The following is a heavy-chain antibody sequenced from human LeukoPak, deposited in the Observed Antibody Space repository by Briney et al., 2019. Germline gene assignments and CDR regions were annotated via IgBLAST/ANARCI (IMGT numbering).Heavy chain of an antibody. CDR1: EFSFNSHW. CDR3: ARDGEAAGLYFDY. CDR2: INQDGSEK. J-gene: IGHJ4*02. V-gene: IGHV3-7*01. Sequence: GGSLRLSCAVSEFSFNSHWMNWVRQAPGRGLEWVASINQDGSEKYYADSVKGRFIMSRDNAKNSLYLQMNSLRVEDTAIYYCARDGEAAGLYFDYWGQGTLVTVSS. D-gene: IGHD6-13*01.